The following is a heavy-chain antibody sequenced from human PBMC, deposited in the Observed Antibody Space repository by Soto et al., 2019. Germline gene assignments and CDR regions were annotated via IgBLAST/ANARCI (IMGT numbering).Heavy chain of an antibody. CDR2: IKVDSGKT. V-gene: IGHV1-18*01. D-gene: IGHD3-9*01. CDR1: GYTITNYA. J-gene: IGHJ6*02. Sequence: QVQLVQSGAEVREPGASVKVSCEASGYTITNYAFSWARQAPAQGREWMGWIKVDSGKTQYAQKFQDRVPMTAHTPTNTANMEWRSRGSDGSAVYNCVSALPWVKSGGKYDTRADDNGLDVWGQVSSVTV. CDR3: VSALPWVKSGGKYDTRADDNGLDV.